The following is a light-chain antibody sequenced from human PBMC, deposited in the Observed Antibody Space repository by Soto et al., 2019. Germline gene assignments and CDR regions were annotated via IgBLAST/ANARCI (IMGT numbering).Light chain of an antibody. CDR1: QSVIRSQ. J-gene: IGKJ1*01. Sequence: EVVLTQSPGTLSLSPGERAALSCRASQSVIRSQLSWYQQKPGQAPRLLIHDASSRATGIPDRFSGSGSGTDFTLTISRLEPEDFAVYYCQHYGSSLWTFGQGTKVEIK. CDR2: DAS. CDR3: QHYGSSLWT. V-gene: IGKV3-20*01.